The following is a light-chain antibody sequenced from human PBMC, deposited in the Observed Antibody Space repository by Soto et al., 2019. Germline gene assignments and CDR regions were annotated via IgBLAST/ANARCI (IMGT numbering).Light chain of an antibody. Sequence: DIVMPPSPLSLPVTPGEPASISCRSSQSLLHSNGYNYLDWYLQMPGQSPQLLIYLGSNRASGVPDRFSGSGSGTDFTLKISRVEAEDVGVYYCMQALQTPWTFGQGTKVDIK. J-gene: IGKJ1*01. CDR1: QSLLHSNGYNY. CDR2: LGS. V-gene: IGKV2-28*01. CDR3: MQALQTPWT.